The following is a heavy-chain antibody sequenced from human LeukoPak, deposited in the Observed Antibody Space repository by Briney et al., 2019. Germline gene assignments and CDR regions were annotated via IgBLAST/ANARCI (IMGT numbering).Heavy chain of an antibody. D-gene: IGHD4-23*01. Sequence: GGSLRLSCAASEFNLGDYYMGWIRQAPGKGLEWVSHISSSSSYTKYADSVKGRFTISRDNARNSLYLQMNSLRAEDTAVYYCASLTTVVTPSGISYYYYGMDVWGQGTTVTVSS. CDR3: ASLTTVVTPSGISYYYYGMDV. J-gene: IGHJ6*02. CDR1: EFNLGDYY. V-gene: IGHV3-11*06. CDR2: ISSSSSYT.